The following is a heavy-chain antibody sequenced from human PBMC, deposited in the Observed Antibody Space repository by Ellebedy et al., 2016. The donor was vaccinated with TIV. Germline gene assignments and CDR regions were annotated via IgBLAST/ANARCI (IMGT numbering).Heavy chain of an antibody. CDR3: ARGDSRFDP. D-gene: IGHD2-21*01. Sequence: MPSETLSLTCTVAGGSISSYYWSWIRQPPGKGLEWIGYIYYSGSTHYNPSLKSRVTISVDTSKNQFSLKLSSVTAADTAVYYCARGDSRFDPWGQGTLVTVSS. CDR1: GGSISSYY. CDR2: IYYSGST. J-gene: IGHJ5*02. V-gene: IGHV4-59*01.